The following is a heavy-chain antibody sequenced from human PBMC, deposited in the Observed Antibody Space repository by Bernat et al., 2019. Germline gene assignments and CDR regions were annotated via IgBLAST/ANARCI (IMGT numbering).Heavy chain of an antibody. D-gene: IGHD2-15*01. Sequence: EVQLVESGGGLVKPGGSLRLSCAASVFTFSSYSMNWVRQAPGKGLEWVSSISSSSSYIYYADSVKGRFTISRDNAKNSLYLQMNSLRAEDTAVYYCARDGVAASEYYFDYWGQGTLVTVSS. CDR2: ISSSSSYI. V-gene: IGHV3-21*01. CDR1: VFTFSSYS. CDR3: ARDGVAASEYYFDY. J-gene: IGHJ4*02.